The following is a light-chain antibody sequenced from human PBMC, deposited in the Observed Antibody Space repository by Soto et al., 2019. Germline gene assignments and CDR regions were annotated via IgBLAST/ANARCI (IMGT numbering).Light chain of an antibody. V-gene: IGKV3-20*01. CDR1: QSVGNNY. CDR2: DAS. Sequence: EVVLTQSPGTLSLSPGERATLPCRASQSVGNNYLAWYQQKPGQAPRLLIYDASTRATGIPDRFSGSGSGTDFTLSISRLEPEDFATYYCQQADSFPLTFGGGTKVEIK. CDR3: QQADSFPLT. J-gene: IGKJ4*01.